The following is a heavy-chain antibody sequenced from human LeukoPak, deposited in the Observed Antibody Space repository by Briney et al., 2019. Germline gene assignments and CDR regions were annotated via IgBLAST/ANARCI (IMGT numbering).Heavy chain of an antibody. J-gene: IGHJ4*02. CDR2: INAGNGNT. D-gene: IGHD5-24*01. V-gene: IGHV1-3*01. CDR1: GSTFTGYY. CDR3: AREVIGRWLQKSIDY. Sequence: ASVRVSCKAFGSTFTGYYMHWVRQAPGQGLEWMGWINAGNGNTKYSQKFQGRVTITRDTSASTAYMELSSLRSEDTAVYYCAREVIGRWLQKSIDYWGQGTLVTVSS.